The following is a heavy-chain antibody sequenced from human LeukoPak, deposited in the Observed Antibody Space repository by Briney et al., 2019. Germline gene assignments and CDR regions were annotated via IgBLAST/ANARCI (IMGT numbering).Heavy chain of an antibody. J-gene: IGHJ2*01. Sequence: PSETLSLTCTVSGXSISSYYGSWIRQPAGKGLEWIGRIYTSGSTNYNPSLKSRVTMSVDTSKNQFSLKLSSVTAADTAVYYCARTIRLGELSLGWYFDLWGRGTLVTVSS. CDR1: GXSISSYY. D-gene: IGHD3-16*02. V-gene: IGHV4-4*07. CDR2: IYTSGST. CDR3: ARTIRLGELSLGWYFDL.